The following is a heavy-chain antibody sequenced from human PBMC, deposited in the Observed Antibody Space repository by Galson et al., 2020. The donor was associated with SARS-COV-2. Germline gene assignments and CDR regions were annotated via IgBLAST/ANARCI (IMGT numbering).Heavy chain of an antibody. D-gene: IGHD3-9*01. Sequence: ASETLSLTCTVSGGSISSSSYYWGWIRQPPGKGLEWIGSIYYSGSTYYNPSLKSRVTISVDTSKNQFSLKLSSVTAADTAVYYCARDWVENYYDILTGPTPDAFDIWGQGTMVTVSS. J-gene: IGHJ3*02. CDR1: GGSISSSSYY. CDR3: ARDWVENYYDILTGPTPDAFDI. V-gene: IGHV4-39*02. CDR2: IYYSGST.